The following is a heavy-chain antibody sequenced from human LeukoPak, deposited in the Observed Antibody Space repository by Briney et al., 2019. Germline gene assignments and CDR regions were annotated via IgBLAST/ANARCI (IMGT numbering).Heavy chain of an antibody. CDR3: ARADWNYGEGVDY. CDR2: MNPNSGNT. J-gene: IGHJ4*02. CDR1: VYTFTSYD. V-gene: IGHV1-8*01. D-gene: IGHD1-7*01. Sequence: ASVKVSCKASVYTFTSYDINWVRQATGQGLEWMGWMNPNSGNTGYAQKFQGRVTMARNTSISTAYMELSSLRSEDTAVYYCARADWNYGEGVDYWGQGTLVTVSS.